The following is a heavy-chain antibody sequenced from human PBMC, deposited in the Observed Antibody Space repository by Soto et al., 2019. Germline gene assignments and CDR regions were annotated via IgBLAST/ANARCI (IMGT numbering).Heavy chain of an antibody. CDR1: GFTFSTYW. D-gene: IGHD3-16*01. CDR2: INQDGSER. CDR3: VCGGNFFVY. J-gene: IGHJ4*02. Sequence: EVQLVESGGGLVQPGGSLRLPCAASGFTFSTYWMTWVRQPPGKGLEWVASINQDGSERYYVDSVRGRFTISRDNAKNPLYLEMNSLRAEHTAVYYCVCGGNFFVYWGQGTLVTVSP. V-gene: IGHV3-7*01.